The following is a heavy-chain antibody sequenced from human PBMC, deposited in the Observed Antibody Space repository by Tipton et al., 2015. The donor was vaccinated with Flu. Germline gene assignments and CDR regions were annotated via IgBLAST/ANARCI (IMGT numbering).Heavy chain of an antibody. D-gene: IGHD6-19*01. CDR2: IYHSGST. V-gene: IGHV4-38-2*02. CDR1: GYSISSGYY. Sequence: LRLSCTVSGYSISSGYYWGWIRQPPGKGLEWIGSIYHSGSTYYNPSLKSRVTISVDTSKNQFSLKLSSVTAADTAVDYCARGPEQWLVNPHYFDYWGQGTLVTVSS. J-gene: IGHJ4*02. CDR3: ARGPEQWLVNPHYFDY.